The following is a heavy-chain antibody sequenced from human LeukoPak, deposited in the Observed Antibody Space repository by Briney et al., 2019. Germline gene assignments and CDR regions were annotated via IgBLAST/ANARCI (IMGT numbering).Heavy chain of an antibody. J-gene: IGHJ4*02. V-gene: IGHV4-59*08. CDR3: ARHRYSSSSSYFDY. Sequence: SETLSLTCTVSGGSISGYYWSWIRQPPGKGLEWIGYIYSSGSTNYDPSLKSRVTMSVDTSKNQFSLKPGSVTAADTAVYYCARHRYSSSSSYFDYWGQGTLVTVSS. CDR1: GGSISGYY. CDR2: IYSSGST. D-gene: IGHD6-6*01.